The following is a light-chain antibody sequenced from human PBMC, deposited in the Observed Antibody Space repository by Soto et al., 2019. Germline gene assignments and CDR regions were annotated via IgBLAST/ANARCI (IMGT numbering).Light chain of an antibody. Sequence: PGDRATLSCRASQSVGSDLAWYQQKPGQAPRLIIYDASKRATGIPGRFSGIGSGADFTLTITSLEPEDFAVYYCQQRSSWPLTFGQGTRLEIK. CDR1: QSVGSD. CDR3: QQRSSWPLT. V-gene: IGKV3-11*01. J-gene: IGKJ5*01. CDR2: DAS.